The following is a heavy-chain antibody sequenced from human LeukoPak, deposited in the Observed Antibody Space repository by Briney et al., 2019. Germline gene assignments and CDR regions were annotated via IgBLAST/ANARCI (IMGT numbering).Heavy chain of an antibody. CDR3: ASPRGGDIAVAGFGY. CDR1: RGTFSTYT. J-gene: IGHJ4*02. Sequence: SVKPSCKASRGTFSTYTISWVRQAPGQRLEWMGRIIPILSIANYAQKFQGRVTNTADKSTSTAYMELSSLRSEDTAVYYCASPRGGDIAVAGFGYWGQGTLVTVSS. D-gene: IGHD6-19*01. V-gene: IGHV1-69*02. CDR2: IIPILSIA.